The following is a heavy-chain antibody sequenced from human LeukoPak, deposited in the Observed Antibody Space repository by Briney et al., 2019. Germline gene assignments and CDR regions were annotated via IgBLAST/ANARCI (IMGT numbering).Heavy chain of an antibody. CDR3: AREPRPVKAARPMAYMDV. V-gene: IGHV1-18*01. Sequence: ASVKVSCKASGYTFTSYGISWVRQAPGQGLEWMGWISAYNGNTNYAQKLQGRVTMTTDTSTSTAYMELRSLRSDDTAVYYCAREPRPVKAARPMAYMDVWGKGTTVTVSS. J-gene: IGHJ6*03. CDR1: GYTFTSYG. CDR2: ISAYNGNT. D-gene: IGHD6-6*01.